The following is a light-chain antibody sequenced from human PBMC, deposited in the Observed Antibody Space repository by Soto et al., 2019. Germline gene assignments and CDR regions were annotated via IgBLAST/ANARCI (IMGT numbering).Light chain of an antibody. CDR3: QQYSTYWT. CDR1: QSISNW. J-gene: IGKJ1*01. V-gene: IGKV1-5*01. Sequence: DIQMTQSPSTLSASVGDRVTITCRASQSISNWLAWYQHKPGKAPKLLIYDASTLEGGVPSRFSGSGSGTEFTVNIGSLQSDDFATYYCQQYSTYWTFGQGTKVEFK. CDR2: DAS.